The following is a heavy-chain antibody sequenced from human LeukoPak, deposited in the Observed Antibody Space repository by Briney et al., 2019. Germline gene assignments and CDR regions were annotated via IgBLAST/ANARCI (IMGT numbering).Heavy chain of an antibody. CDR2: IRYDGSNK. Sequence: PGGSLRLSCAASGFTFSSYGMHWVRQAPGKGLEWVAFIRYDGSNKYYADSVKGLFTISRDNSKNTLYLQMNSLRAEDTAVYYCAKKGGKSSSSAYWFDYWGQGTLVTVSS. J-gene: IGHJ4*02. CDR3: AKKGGKSSSSAYWFDY. V-gene: IGHV3-30*02. CDR1: GFTFSSYG. D-gene: IGHD6-6*01.